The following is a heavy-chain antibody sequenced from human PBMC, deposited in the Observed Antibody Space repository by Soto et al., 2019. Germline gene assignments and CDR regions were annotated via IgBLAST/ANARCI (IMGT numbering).Heavy chain of an antibody. CDR2: ISDDGSNK. Sequence: QVQLVESGGGVVQPGRSLRLSCAASGFTFSSYGMHWVRQAPGKGLERGAVISDDGSNKYYADSVKGRFTITRDNSKNRLYLQMNSLTAEDTAGYYGAEGWGGASHDCGMDVCGQGTTVTVSS. D-gene: IGHD3-16*01. J-gene: IGHJ6*02. CDR1: GFTFSSYG. CDR3: AEGWGGASHDCGMDV. V-gene: IGHV3-30*18.